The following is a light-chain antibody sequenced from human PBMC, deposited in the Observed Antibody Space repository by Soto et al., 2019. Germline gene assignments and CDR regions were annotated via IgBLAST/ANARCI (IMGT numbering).Light chain of an antibody. CDR3: QQYDSYSWT. CDR2: QAS. Sequence: DIQMTQSPSTLSAFVGDRVTITCGASQSISSWLAWYQQKPGKAPKLLVYQASTLESGVPLRFSGSGSGTEFTLTINSLQSDDFATYYCQQYDSYSWTFGQGTKVDIK. J-gene: IGKJ1*01. CDR1: QSISSW. V-gene: IGKV1-5*03.